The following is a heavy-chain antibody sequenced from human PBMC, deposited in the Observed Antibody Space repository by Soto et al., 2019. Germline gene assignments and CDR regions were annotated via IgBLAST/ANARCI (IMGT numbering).Heavy chain of an antibody. CDR1: GFTFSSYG. J-gene: IGHJ4*02. CDR3: AKDSGGIVATITDY. D-gene: IGHD5-12*01. Sequence: VQLVESGGGVVQPGRSLRLSCAASGFTFSSYGMHWVRQAPGKGLEWVSAISGSGGSTYYADSVKGRFTISRDNSKNTLYLQMNSLRAEDTAVYYCAKDSGGIVATITDYWGQGTLVTVSS. V-gene: IGHV3-23*04. CDR2: ISGSGGST.